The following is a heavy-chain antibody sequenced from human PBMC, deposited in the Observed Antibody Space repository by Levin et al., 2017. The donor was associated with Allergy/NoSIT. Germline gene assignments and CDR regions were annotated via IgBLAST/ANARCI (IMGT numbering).Heavy chain of an antibody. J-gene: IGHJ4*02. CDR1: GFTFTSYG. CDR3: AKYRRVNGNYDSHVGN. V-gene: IGHV3-23*01. Sequence: GGSLRLSCAASGFTFTSYGMTWVRQAPGKGLEWVSTISGGGITFYGDPVKGRFTISRDNSMDTLFLQMNSLRAEDTAVYFCAKYRRVNGNYDSHVGNWGQGTLVTVSS. D-gene: IGHD3-22*01. CDR2: ISGGGIT.